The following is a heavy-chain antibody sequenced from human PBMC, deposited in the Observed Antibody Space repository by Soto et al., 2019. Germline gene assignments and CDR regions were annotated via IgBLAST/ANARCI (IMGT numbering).Heavy chain of an antibody. CDR2: IYYSGST. J-gene: IGHJ6*03. D-gene: IGHD4-17*01. CDR1: GGSISSGGYY. CDR3: AREHLTTGYYYYMDV. Sequence: SETLSLTCTVSGGSISSGGYYWSWIRQHPGKGLEWIGYIYYSGSTYYNPSLKSRVTISVDTSKNQFSLKLSSVTAADTAVYYCAREHLTTGYYYYMDVWGKGTTVTVSS. V-gene: IGHV4-31*03.